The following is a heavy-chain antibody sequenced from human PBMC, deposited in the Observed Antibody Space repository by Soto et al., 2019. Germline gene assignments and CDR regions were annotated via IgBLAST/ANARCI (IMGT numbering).Heavy chain of an antibody. CDR2: IKYDGSTT. CDR3: GRGLRNYYGVDV. V-gene: IGHV3-74*01. Sequence: PGGSLRLSCVASGFTFSSHWMHWVRQAPGKGLVWVSRIKYDGSTTSYADSVKGRFTISRDNAKNTVHLQMNSLRAEVTGVYPCGRGLRNYYGVDVWGQGTTVTVSS. CDR1: GFTFSSHW. J-gene: IGHJ6*02. D-gene: IGHD5-12*01.